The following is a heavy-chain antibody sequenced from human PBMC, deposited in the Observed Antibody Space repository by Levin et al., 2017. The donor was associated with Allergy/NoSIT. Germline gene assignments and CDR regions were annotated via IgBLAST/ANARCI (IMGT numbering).Heavy chain of an antibody. Sequence: GESLKISCAASGFTFSSYAMSWVRQAPGKGLEWVSAISGSGGSTYYADSVKGRFTISRDNSKNTLYLQMNSLRAEDTAVYYCAKVKTTVTSKDAFDIWGQGTMVTVSS. CDR1: GFTFSSYA. CDR3: AKVKTTVTSKDAFDI. D-gene: IGHD4-11*01. V-gene: IGHV3-23*01. CDR2: ISGSGGST. J-gene: IGHJ3*02.